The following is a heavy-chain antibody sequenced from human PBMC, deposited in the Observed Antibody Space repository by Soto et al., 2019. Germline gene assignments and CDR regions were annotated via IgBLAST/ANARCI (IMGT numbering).Heavy chain of an antibody. V-gene: IGHV1-8*02. J-gene: IGHJ5*02. Sequence: ASVKVSCKASGFTFTSSAMQWVRQATGQGLEWMGWMNPNSGNTAYAQKFQGRVTMTRNTSISTAYMELSSLRSEDTAVYYCAREREGSGFDPWGQGTLVTVSS. CDR2: MNPNSGNT. CDR3: AREREGSGFDP. D-gene: IGHD1-26*01. CDR1: GFTFTSSA.